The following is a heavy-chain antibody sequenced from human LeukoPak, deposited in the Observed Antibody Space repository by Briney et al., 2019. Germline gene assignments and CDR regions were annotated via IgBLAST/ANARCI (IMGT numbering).Heavy chain of an antibody. Sequence: SETLSLTCAVYGGSFSGYYWSWIRQPPGKGLEWIGEINHSGSTNYNPSLKSRVTISVDTSKNQFSLKLSSVTAADTAVYYCARGGPGTYYDFWSGYYRNWFDPWGQGTLVTVSS. CDR1: GGSFSGYY. V-gene: IGHV4-34*01. CDR3: ARGGPGTYYDFWSGYYRNWFDP. J-gene: IGHJ5*02. CDR2: INHSGST. D-gene: IGHD3-3*01.